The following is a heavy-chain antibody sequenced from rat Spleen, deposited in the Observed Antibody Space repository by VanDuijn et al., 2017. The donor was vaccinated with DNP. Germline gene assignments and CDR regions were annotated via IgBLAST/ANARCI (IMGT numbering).Heavy chain of an antibody. J-gene: IGHJ4*01. D-gene: IGHD1-1*01. V-gene: IGHV3-1*01. CDR2: ISNGCST. CDR1: GDASTSND. CDR3: ARLRLEWEVRAMDA. Sequence: EVQLQESGPGLVKPSQALSRTGAGTGDASTSNDGGGSRKFPGSEMEWIGHISNGCSTRYNPSLKSRISITRDTSKNQFFLQLNSLTTEDTATYYCARLRLEWEVRAMDAWGQGTSVTVSS.